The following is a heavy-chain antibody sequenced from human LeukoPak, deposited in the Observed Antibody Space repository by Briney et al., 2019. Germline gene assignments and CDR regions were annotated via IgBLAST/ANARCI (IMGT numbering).Heavy chain of an antibody. CDR2: INHSGST. D-gene: IGHD3-3*01. Sequence: LETLSLTCAVYGGSFSGYYWSWIRQPPGKGLEWIGEINHSGSTNYNPSLKSRVTISVDTSKNQFSLKLSSVTAADTAVYYCARGRPRVDYFDYWGQGTLVTVSS. CDR1: GGSFSGYY. J-gene: IGHJ4*02. CDR3: ARGRPRVDYFDY. V-gene: IGHV4-34*01.